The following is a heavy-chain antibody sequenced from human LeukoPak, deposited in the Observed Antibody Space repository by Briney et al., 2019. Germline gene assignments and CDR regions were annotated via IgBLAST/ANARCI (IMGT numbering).Heavy chain of an antibody. V-gene: IGHV1-2*02. D-gene: IGHD3-3*01. CDR2: INPNSGGT. CDR3: ARNEFWSGSGWFDP. Sequence: ASVKVSCKASGYTFTGYYMHWVRQAPGQGLEWMGWINPNSGGTNYAQKFQGRVTMTRDTSISTAYMELSRLRSDDTAVYYCARNEFWSGSGWFDPWGQGTLDTVSS. CDR1: GYTFTGYY. J-gene: IGHJ5*02.